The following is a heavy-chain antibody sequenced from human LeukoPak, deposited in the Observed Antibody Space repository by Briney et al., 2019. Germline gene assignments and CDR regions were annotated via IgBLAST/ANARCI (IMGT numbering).Heavy chain of an antibody. CDR3: AKSGGYGLIDY. CDR2: IYHSGST. V-gene: IGHV4-59*04. D-gene: IGHD1-26*01. Sequence: SETLSLTCTVSGGSISSYYWSWIRQPPGKGLEWIGSIYHSGSTYYNPSLKSRVTISVDTSKNQFSLKLSSVTAADTAVYYCAKSGGYGLIDYWGQGTLVTVSS. J-gene: IGHJ4*02. CDR1: GGSISSYY.